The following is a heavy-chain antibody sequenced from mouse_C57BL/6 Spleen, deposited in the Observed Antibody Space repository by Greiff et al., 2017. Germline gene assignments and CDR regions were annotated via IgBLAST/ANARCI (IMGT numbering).Heavy chain of an antibody. Sequence: VQLQQSGAELVRPGASVTLSCKASGYTFTDYEMHWVKQTPVHGLEWIGAIDPETGGTAYNQKFKGKAILTADKSSSTAYMELRRLTSEDSAVYYCTRGGTGYYFDYWGQGTTLTVSS. CDR2: IDPETGGT. D-gene: IGHD3-3*01. CDR1: GYTFTDYE. J-gene: IGHJ2*01. CDR3: TRGGTGYYFDY. V-gene: IGHV1-15*01.